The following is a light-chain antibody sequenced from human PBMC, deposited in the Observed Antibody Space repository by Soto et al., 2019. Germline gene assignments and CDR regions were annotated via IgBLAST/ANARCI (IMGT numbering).Light chain of an antibody. CDR1: VVSFLL. CDR2: EGN. Sequence: QSVLTQPASVSGSPGQSITISCIDVVSFLLVSWYQQRPGKAPQLIIYEGNKRPSGISNRFSGFKSGNTASLTVSGLQAEDEADYYCCSYAGSGTFYVFGSGTKVTVL. V-gene: IGLV2-23*01. J-gene: IGLJ1*01. CDR3: CSYAGSGTFYV.